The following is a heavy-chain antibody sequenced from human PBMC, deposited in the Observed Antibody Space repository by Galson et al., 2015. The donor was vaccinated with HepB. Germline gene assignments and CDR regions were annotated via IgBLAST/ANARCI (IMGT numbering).Heavy chain of an antibody. CDR2: IFSNDEK. CDR1: GFSLSNARMG. CDR3: ARIWGGGQGHNWFDP. V-gene: IGHV2-26*01. J-gene: IGHJ5*02. D-gene: IGHD2-21*01. Sequence: PALVKPTQTLTLTCTVSGFSLSNARMGVTWIRQPPGKALEWLAHIFSNDEKSYSTSLKSRLAISKDTSKSQVVLTMTNMDPVDTATYYCARIWGGGQGHNWFDPWSQGTLVTVSS.